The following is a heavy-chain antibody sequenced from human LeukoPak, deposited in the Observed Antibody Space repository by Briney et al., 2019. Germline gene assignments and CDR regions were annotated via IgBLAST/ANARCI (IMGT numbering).Heavy chain of an antibody. CDR3: VREDNAFNI. V-gene: IGHV3-74*01. CDR2: ISGDETYT. Sequence: GGSLRLSCVASRFTFSSDFMHWLRQPPGEGLMWVSQISGDETYTNYADYVKGRFTISRENAKNTLYLQMNSMRAEDTAIYYCVREDNAFNIWGQGTLVTVSS. CDR1: RFTFSSDF. J-gene: IGHJ3*02.